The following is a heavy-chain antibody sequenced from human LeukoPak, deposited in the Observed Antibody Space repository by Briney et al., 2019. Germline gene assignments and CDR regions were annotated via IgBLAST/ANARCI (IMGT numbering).Heavy chain of an antibody. V-gene: IGHV4-4*07. CDR1: GGSISSYY. CDR3: ATRETGSYYYYMDV. J-gene: IGHJ6*03. CDR2: IYTSGST. Sequence: SETLSLTCTVSGGSISSYYWSWIRQPPGKGLEWIGRIYTSGSTNYNPSLKSRVTMSVDTSKNQFSLKLSSVTAADTAVYYCATRETGSYYYYMDVWGKGTTVTISS. D-gene: IGHD1-1*01.